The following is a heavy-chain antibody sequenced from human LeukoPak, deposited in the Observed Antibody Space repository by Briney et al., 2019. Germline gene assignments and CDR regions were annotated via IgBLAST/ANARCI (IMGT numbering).Heavy chain of an antibody. CDR3: AMAYCSGGSCMYNY. CDR1: GGSFCGYY. J-gene: IGHJ4*02. Sequence: SETLSCNCAVYGGSFCGYYWSWIRQPPGKGLEWIGEINHSGSTNYNPSLKSRVTISVDTSKNQFSLKLSSVTAADTAVYYCAMAYCSGGSCMYNYWGQGTLVTVSS. D-gene: IGHD2-15*01. V-gene: IGHV4-34*01. CDR2: INHSGST.